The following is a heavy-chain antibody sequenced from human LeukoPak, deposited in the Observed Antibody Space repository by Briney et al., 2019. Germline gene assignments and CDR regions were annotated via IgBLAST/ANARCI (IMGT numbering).Heavy chain of an antibody. Sequence: GASVKVSCKASGYTFTSYGISWVRQAPGQGLEWMGWINPNSGGTNYAQKFQGRVTMTRDTPISTAYMELSRLRSDDTAVYYCARHYDSSGNDAFDIWGQGTMVTVSS. J-gene: IGHJ3*02. V-gene: IGHV1-2*02. CDR1: GYTFTSYG. CDR3: ARHYDSSGNDAFDI. CDR2: INPNSGGT. D-gene: IGHD3-22*01.